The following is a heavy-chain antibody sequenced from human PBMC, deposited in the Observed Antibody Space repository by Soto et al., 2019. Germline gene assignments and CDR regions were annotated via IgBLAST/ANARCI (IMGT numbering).Heavy chain of an antibody. D-gene: IGHD2-8*01. J-gene: IGHJ3*02. CDR3: AAGGYCTNGVCYNAFDI. CDR1: GFTFSSYS. CDR2: ISSSSSYI. V-gene: IGHV3-21*01. Sequence: GGSLRLSFAASGFTFSSYSMNWVRQAPGKGLEWVSSISSSSSYIYYADSVKGRFTISRDNAKNSLYLQMNSLRAEDTAVYYCAAGGYCTNGVCYNAFDIWGQGTMVTVSS.